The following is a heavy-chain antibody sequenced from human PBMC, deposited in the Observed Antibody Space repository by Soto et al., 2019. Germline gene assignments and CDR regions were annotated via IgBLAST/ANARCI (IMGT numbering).Heavy chain of an antibody. Sequence: SETLSLTCTVSGGSISSGDYYWSWIRQPPGKGLEWIGYIYYSGSTYYNPSLKSRVTISVDTSKNQFSLKLSSVTAADTAVYYCAGSHGYSYGYLDYWGQGTLVTVS. D-gene: IGHD5-18*01. CDR2: IYYSGST. J-gene: IGHJ4*02. V-gene: IGHV4-30-4*01. CDR1: GGSISSGDYY. CDR3: AGSHGYSYGYLDY.